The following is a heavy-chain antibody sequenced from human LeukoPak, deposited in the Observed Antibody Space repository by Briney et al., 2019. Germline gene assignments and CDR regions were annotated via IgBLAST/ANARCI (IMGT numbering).Heavy chain of an antibody. Sequence: GGSLRLSCAASGFTVSSNYMSWVRQAPGKGLEWVSVIYSGGSTYYADSVKGRFTISRDNSKNTLYLQMNSLRAEDTAVYYCASIPYYYYYGMDVWGQGTTVTVSS. J-gene: IGHJ6*02. CDR3: ASIPYYYYYGMDV. CDR2: IYSGGST. V-gene: IGHV3-66*01. D-gene: IGHD2-2*02. CDR1: GFTVSSNY.